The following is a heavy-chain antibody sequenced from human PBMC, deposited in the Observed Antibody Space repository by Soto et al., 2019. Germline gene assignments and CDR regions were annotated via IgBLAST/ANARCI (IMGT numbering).Heavy chain of an antibody. J-gene: IGHJ3*02. CDR2: IYYSGST. Sequence: SETLSLTCTVSGGSISSYYWSWIRQPPGKGLEWIGYIYYSGSTNYNPSLKSRVTISVDTSKNQFSLKLSSVTAADTAVYYCARETVADAFDIWGQGTMVTVSS. CDR3: ARETVADAFDI. D-gene: IGHD4-17*01. V-gene: IGHV4-59*01. CDR1: GGSISSYY.